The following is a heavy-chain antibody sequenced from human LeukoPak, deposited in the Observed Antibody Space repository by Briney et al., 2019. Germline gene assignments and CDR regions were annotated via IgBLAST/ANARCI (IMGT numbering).Heavy chain of an antibody. D-gene: IGHD5-18*01. V-gene: IGHV3-9*01. CDR3: AKDAAMGCFDY. CDR2: ISWNSGSI. CDR1: GFTFSSYS. J-gene: IGHJ4*02. Sequence: GGSLRLSCAASGFTFSSYSMNWVRQAPGKGLEWVSGISWNSGSIGYADSVKGRFTISRDNAKNSLYLQMNSLRAEDTALYYCAKDAAMGCFDYWGQGTLVTVSS.